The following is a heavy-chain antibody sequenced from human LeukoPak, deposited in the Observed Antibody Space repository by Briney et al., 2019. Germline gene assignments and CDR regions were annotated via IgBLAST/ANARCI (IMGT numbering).Heavy chain of an antibody. J-gene: IGHJ4*02. CDR2: IYYTGIT. CDR3: AASSGVTLGRF. D-gene: IGHD3-16*01. CDR1: GGSISSGTHY. V-gene: IGHV4-31*03. Sequence: SETLSLTCTVSGGSISSGTHYYNWIRQHPGKGLEWIGYIYYTGITSYNPSLKSRVTMSVDTSMNQVSLKVTSLTAADTAVYYCAASSGVTLGRFWGQGALVTVSS.